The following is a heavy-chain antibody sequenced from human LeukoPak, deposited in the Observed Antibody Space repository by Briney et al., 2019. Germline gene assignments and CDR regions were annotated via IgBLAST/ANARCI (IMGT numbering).Heavy chain of an antibody. CDR3: ARDTYCSSTSCQGDYFDY. Sequence: ASVKVSCKASGGTFGSYAISWVRQAPGQGLEWMGWISAYNGNTNYAQKLQGRVTMTTDTSTSTAYMELRSLRSDDTAVYYCARDTYCSSTSCQGDYFDYWGQGTLVTVSS. J-gene: IGHJ4*02. CDR2: ISAYNGNT. D-gene: IGHD2-2*01. V-gene: IGHV1-18*01. CDR1: GGTFGSYA.